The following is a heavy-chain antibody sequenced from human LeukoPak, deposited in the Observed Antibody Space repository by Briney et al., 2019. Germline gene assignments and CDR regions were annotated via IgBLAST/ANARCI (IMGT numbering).Heavy chain of an antibody. D-gene: IGHD4-17*01. CDR3: ARDRLHYGEYEKTFDY. V-gene: IGHV3-48*01. Sequence: GGSLRLSCAASGFTFSSYSMNWARQAPGKGLEWVSYISYSSSTIYYADSVKGRLTISRDNAKNSLYLQMDSLRAEDTAVYYCARDRLHYGEYEKTFDYWGQGTLVTVSS. CDR2: ISYSSSTI. CDR1: GFTFSSYS. J-gene: IGHJ4*02.